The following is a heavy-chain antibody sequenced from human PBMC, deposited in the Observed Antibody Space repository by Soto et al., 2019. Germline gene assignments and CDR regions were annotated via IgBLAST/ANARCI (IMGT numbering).Heavy chain of an antibody. CDR1: GFTFSSYG. V-gene: IGHV3-33*01. CDR3: AREYMVRGVIKPLSHYGMDV. J-gene: IGHJ6*02. CDR2: IWYDGSNK. Sequence: GGSLRLSCAASGFTFSSYGMHWVRQAPGKGLEWVAVIWYDGSNKYYADSVKGRFTISRDNSKNTLYLQMNSLRAEDTAVYYCAREYMVRGVIKPLSHYGMDVWGQGTTVTVSS. D-gene: IGHD3-10*01.